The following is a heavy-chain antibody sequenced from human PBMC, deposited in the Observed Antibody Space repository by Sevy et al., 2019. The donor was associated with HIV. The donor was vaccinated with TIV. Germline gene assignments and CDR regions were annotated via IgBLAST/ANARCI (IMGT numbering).Heavy chain of an antibody. CDR2: IGTAGGT. V-gene: IGHV3-13*01. D-gene: IGHD6-19*01. CDR3: ARGEPGIAVAGHYYYGMDV. Sequence: GGSLRLSCAASGFTFSSYDMHWVRQATGKGLEWVSAIGTAGGTYYPGSVKGRFTISRENAKNSLYLQMNSLRAGDTAVYYCARGEPGIAVAGHYYYGMDVWGQGTTVTVSS. J-gene: IGHJ6*02. CDR1: GFTFSSYD.